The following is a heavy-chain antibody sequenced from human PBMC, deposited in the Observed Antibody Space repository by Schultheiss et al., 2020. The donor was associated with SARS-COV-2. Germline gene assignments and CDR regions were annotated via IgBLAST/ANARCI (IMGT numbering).Heavy chain of an antibody. D-gene: IGHD1-26*01. CDR1: GYTFTGYY. J-gene: IGHJ5*02. Sequence: ASVKVSCKASGYTFTGYYMHWVRQAPGQGLEWMGRINPNSGGTNYAQKFQGRVTMTRDTSISTAYMELSRLRSDDTAVYYCARNAGSYSGEVGWFDPWGQGTLVTVSS. CDR2: INPNSGGT. V-gene: IGHV1-2*06. CDR3: ARNAGSYSGEVGWFDP.